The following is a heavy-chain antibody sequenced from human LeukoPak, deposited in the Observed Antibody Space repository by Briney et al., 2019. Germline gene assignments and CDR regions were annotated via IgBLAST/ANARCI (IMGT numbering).Heavy chain of an antibody. J-gene: IGHJ4*02. D-gene: IGHD6-6*01. CDR1: GGTFSSYA. Sequence: ASVKVSCTASGGTFSSYAISWVRQAPGQGLEWMGGIIPIFGTANYAQKFQGRVTIAADESTSTAYMELSSLRSEDTAVYYCARDPSSSGYYFDYWGQGTLVTVSS. V-gene: IGHV1-69*13. CDR2: IIPIFGTA. CDR3: ARDPSSSGYYFDY.